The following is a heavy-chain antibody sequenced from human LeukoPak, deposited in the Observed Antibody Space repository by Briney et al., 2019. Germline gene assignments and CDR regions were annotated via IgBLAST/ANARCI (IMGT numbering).Heavy chain of an antibody. D-gene: IGHD3-10*01. V-gene: IGHV3-9*02. CDR3: TKDLTPGGADV. CDR2: IMWRSGST. CDR1: GFTSDDHA. Sequence: GGSLRLSCAVSGFTSDDHAMHWVRNASGKGLEWVAGIMWRSGSTGYGGSVKGRFTISRDNAKKSLYLQMNGLRVEDTAFYYCTKDLTPGGADVWGQGTTVTVSS. J-gene: IGHJ6*02.